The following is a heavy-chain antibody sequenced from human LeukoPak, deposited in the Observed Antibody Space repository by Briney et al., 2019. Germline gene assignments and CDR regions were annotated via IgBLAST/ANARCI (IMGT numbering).Heavy chain of an antibody. CDR2: IKSKNDGAAT. D-gene: IGHD5-24*01. CDR3: VSRDAYKPRYFMDV. V-gene: IGHV3-15*01. Sequence: PGGSLRLSCAVSGFTFDIAWMNWVRQAPGEGLEWLGRIKSKNDGAATDYAAPVRGRFTISTDDSKNTLYTEDTAVYYCVSRDAYKPRYFMDVWGKGTTVTVSS. J-gene: IGHJ6*03. CDR1: GFTFDIAW.